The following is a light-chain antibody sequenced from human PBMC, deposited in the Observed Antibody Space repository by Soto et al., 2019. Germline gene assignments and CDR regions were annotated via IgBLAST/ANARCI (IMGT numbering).Light chain of an antibody. J-gene: IGKJ4*01. Sequence: EIVMTQSPATLSVSPGERATLSCRASQSTSNSLAWYQQKPGQAPRLLIHGAPTRATGIPARFSGSGSGTEFTLTISSLQSEDSAVYYCQRYNNWPFTFGGGTRWISN. CDR2: GAP. CDR1: QSTSNS. V-gene: IGKV3-15*01. CDR3: QRYNNWPFT.